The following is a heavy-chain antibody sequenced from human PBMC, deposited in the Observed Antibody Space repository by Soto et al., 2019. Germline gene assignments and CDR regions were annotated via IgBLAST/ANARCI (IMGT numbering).Heavy chain of an antibody. V-gene: IGHV4-34*01. CDR3: ARDKITGLFDY. CDR2: INHSGST. J-gene: IGHJ4*02. D-gene: IGHD2-8*02. Sequence: QVPLQQWGAGLLKPSETLSLTCAVYGGSFSGYYWTWIRQPPGTGLEWIGEINHSGSTNYNPSLKSLGTISVDTSKNQFSMKLTSVTAADTAVYYCARDKITGLFDYWGQGTLVTVSS. CDR1: GGSFSGYY.